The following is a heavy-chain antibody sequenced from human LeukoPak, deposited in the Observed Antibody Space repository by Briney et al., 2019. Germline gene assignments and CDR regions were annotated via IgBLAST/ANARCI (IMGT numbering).Heavy chain of an antibody. CDR3: AREGDTAMADDY. J-gene: IGHJ4*02. CDR2: IIPIFGTA. D-gene: IGHD5-18*01. CDR1: GGTFSSYA. V-gene: IGHV1-69*05. Sequence: ASVKASCKASGGTFSSYAISWVRQAPGQGLDWMGGIIPIFGTANYAQKFQGRVTITTDASTSTASMEMSSLRSEDTAVYYCAREGDTAMADDYWGQGTLVTVSS.